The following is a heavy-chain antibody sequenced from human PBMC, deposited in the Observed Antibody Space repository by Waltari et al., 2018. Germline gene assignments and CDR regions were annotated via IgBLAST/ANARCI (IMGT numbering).Heavy chain of an antibody. CDR1: GFIFSKYG. V-gene: IGHV3-33*01. Sequence: QVQLVESGGGVVQRGRSLRLSCAACGFIFSKYGMHWVRQAPGKGLEWVAVIWYDGSNTYYADSVKGRFTISRDNSKNTLYLQMNSLRAEDTAVYYCARAPGPDDYWGQGTLVTVSS. J-gene: IGHJ4*02. CDR3: ARAPGPDDY. CDR2: IWYDGSNT.